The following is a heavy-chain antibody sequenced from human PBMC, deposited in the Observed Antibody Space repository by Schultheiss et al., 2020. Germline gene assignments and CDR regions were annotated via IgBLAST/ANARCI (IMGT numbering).Heavy chain of an antibody. CDR3: ARRGGIN. CDR1: GFTVSSNY. V-gene: IGHV3-66*01. D-gene: IGHD3-16*01. Sequence: GESLKISCAASGFTVSSNYMSWIRQAPGKGLEWVSVIYSGGSTYYADTVKGRFTISRDSSKNTLYLQMNILRAEDTAVYYCARRGGINWGQGTTVTVSS. CDR2: IYSGGST. J-gene: IGHJ6*02.